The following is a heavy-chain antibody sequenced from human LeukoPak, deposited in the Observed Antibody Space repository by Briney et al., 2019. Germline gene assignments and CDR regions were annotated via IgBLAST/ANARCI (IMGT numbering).Heavy chain of an antibody. Sequence: PGGSLRLSCAASGFTFSSYWMSWVRQAPGKGLEWVANIKQDGSEKYYVDSVKGRFTISRDNAKNSLYLQMNSLRAEDTAVYYCVRDATVGAAYFDFWGQGALVAVS. J-gene: IGHJ4*02. V-gene: IGHV3-7*01. CDR1: GFTFSSYW. D-gene: IGHD6-13*01. CDR2: IKQDGSEK. CDR3: VRDATVGAAYFDF.